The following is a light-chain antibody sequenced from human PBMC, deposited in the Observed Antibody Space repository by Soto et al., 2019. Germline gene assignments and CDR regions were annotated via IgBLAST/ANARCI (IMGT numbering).Light chain of an antibody. CDR2: DVS. J-gene: IGLJ1*01. V-gene: IGLV2-14*01. Sequence: QSVLTQPASVSGSPGQSITISCTGTSSDVGGYNYVSWYQQRPGKAPKLMIYDVSNRPSGVSNRFSGSKSGNTASLTISGLQAEDEADYYCSSYTSSSPPNYVFGTGTKVTVL. CDR1: SSDVGGYNY. CDR3: SSYTSSSPPNYV.